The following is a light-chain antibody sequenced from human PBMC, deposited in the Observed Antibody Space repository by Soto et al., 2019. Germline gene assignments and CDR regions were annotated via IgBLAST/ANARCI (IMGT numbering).Light chain of an antibody. CDR1: QSVSSSF. J-gene: IGKJ3*01. Sequence: EIVLTQSPGTLSLSPGERVTLSCRASQSVSSSFFAWYQQQPGQAPRLLIYAASNRATGVPDRFSGSGSGTDFTLTISRLEPEDFAVYYCLQFATTPFTFGPGTKVEIK. CDR2: AAS. V-gene: IGKV3-20*01. CDR3: LQFATTPFT.